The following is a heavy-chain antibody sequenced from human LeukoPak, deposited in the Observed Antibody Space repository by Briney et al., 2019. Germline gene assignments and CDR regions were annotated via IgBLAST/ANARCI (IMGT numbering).Heavy chain of an antibody. Sequence: GGSLRLSCTVSGFTFGDYDMSWVRQAPGKGLEWVSGINWNGGSTGYADSVKGRFTISRDNARNSLYLQMNSLRAEDTALYYCARIAMAGIGDGFDIWGQGTMVTVSS. CDR3: ARIAMAGIGDGFDI. J-gene: IGHJ3*02. CDR1: GFTFGDYD. V-gene: IGHV3-20*04. D-gene: IGHD6-19*01. CDR2: INWNGGST.